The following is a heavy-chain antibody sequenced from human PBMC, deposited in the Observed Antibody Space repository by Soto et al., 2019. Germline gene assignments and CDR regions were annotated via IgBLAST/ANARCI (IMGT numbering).Heavy chain of an antibody. J-gene: IGHJ4*02. D-gene: IGHD5-12*01. CDR2: IWYDGSNK. V-gene: IGHV3-33*01. CDR1: GFTFSSYG. CDR3: ARAEKLRLFDY. Sequence: SLRLSCAASGFTFSSYGMHWVRQAPGKGLEWVAVIWYDGSNKYYADSVKGRFTISRDNSKNTLYLQMNSLRAEDTAVYYCARAEKLRLFDYWGQGTLVTVSS.